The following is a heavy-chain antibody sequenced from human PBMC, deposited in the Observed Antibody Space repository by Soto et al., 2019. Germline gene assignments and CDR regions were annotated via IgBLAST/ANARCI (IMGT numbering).Heavy chain of an antibody. CDR2: ISTYNGDT. J-gene: IGHJ6*02. D-gene: IGHD5-18*01. Sequence: ASVKVSCKASGYTFTSYAMHWVRQAPGQRLEWMGWISTYNGDTNYAQTFQGRVTITTDTSTSTVYMELRSLRSDDTAVYYCARQGYGFPYYYGMDVWGQGTTVTVSS. V-gene: IGHV1-3*04. CDR3: ARQGYGFPYYYGMDV. CDR1: GYTFTSYA.